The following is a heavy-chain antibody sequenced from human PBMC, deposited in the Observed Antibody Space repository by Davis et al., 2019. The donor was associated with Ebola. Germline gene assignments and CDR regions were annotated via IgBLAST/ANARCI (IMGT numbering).Heavy chain of an antibody. Sequence: GGSLRLSCAASGFTFSSYSMNWVRQAPGKGLEWVSGVTGSSDRYYADSVKGRFTISRDNSKNTLYLQMNSLRAEDTAVYYCARDRFEGGSTTLYYFDYWGQGTLVTVSS. CDR2: VTGSSDR. D-gene: IGHD2-2*01. V-gene: IGHV3-66*01. CDR3: ARDRFEGGSTTLYYFDY. CDR1: GFTFSSYS. J-gene: IGHJ4*02.